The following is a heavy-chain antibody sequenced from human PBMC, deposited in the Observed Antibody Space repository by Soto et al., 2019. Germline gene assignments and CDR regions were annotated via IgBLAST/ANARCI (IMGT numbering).Heavy chain of an antibody. CDR3: ARGRDDYEY. J-gene: IGHJ4*02. V-gene: IGHV4-59*01. D-gene: IGHD5-12*01. CDR2: IYYSGST. Sequence: QVQLQESGPGLVKPSEPLSLTCTVSGGSISSYYWTWIRQPPGKGLEWIGYIYYSGSTNYNPAIKSRVTISVATSKTQFSLKLSSVTAADTAVYYCARGRDDYEYWGQGTLVTVSS. CDR1: GGSISSYY.